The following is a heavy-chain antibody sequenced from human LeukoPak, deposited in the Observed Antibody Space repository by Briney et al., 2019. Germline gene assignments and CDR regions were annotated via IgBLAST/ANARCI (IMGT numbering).Heavy chain of an antibody. J-gene: IGHJ3*02. CDR1: GFTFSNYA. CDR2: ISGSGGST. D-gene: IGHD3-22*01. CDR3: AKADYYDSSGYHGAFDI. Sequence: GGSLRLSCAASGFTFSNYAMSWVRQAPGKGLEWVSGISGSGGSTYYADSVKGRLTISRDNSKNTLYLQMDSLRAEDTAVYYCAKADYYDSSGYHGAFDIWGQGTMVTVSS. V-gene: IGHV3-23*01.